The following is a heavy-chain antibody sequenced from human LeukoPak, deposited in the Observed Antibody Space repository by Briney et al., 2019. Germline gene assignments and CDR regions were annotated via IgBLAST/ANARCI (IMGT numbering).Heavy chain of an antibody. J-gene: IGHJ4*02. CDR3: ARSNQADDY. V-gene: IGHV3-74*01. CDR1: GFTFSSYW. Sequence: GGSLRLSCAAAGFTFSSYWVRWVRQVPGKWLAWVARINPGGSSITYADSVKGRFTISRDNAKNTLYLQIDSLRAEDTGVYYCARSNQADDYWGQGTLVTVSS. D-gene: IGHD1-14*01. CDR2: INPGGSSI.